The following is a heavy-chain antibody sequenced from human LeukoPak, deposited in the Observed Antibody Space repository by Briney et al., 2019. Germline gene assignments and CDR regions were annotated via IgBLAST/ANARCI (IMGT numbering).Heavy chain of an antibody. J-gene: IGHJ4*02. Sequence: SETLSLTCTVSGGPISSSSYYWGWIRQPPGKGLEWIGSIYYSGSTYYNESLESRVTISIDTSKNQFSLKLNSVTAADTAMYYCAKSGGYGLIDYWGQGTLVTVSS. V-gene: IGHV4-39*01. D-gene: IGHD1-26*01. CDR1: GGPISSSSYY. CDR3: AKSGGYGLIDY. CDR2: IYYSGST.